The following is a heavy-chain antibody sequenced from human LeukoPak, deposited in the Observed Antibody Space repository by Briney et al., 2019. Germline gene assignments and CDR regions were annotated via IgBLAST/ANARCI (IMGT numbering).Heavy chain of an antibody. CDR3: ARGLSLLGSEEGLPLGY. D-gene: IGHD2-21*01. Sequence: SETVSLICNVSGGSISNYFWSWIRQPPGRGLEWIGYISYLGSSNYNPSLKGRVTFSVDTSKNQISLRMISVATSDTAVYYCARGLSLLGSEEGLPLGYWGQGSLVTASS. CDR2: ISYLGSS. V-gene: IGHV4-59*01. CDR1: GGSISNYF. J-gene: IGHJ1*01.